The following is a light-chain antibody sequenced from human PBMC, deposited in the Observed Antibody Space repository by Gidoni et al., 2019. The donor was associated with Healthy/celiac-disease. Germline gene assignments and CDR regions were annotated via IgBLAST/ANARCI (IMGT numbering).Light chain of an antibody. Sequence: IQMTQHPSALSASVGDTVTITCRASQGISSWLAWYQQKPGKAPKLLIYQASSLESGVPSRFSGSGSGTDFTLTISSLQPDDFATYYCQQYNSYSRTFGQGTKVEIK. V-gene: IGKV1-5*03. J-gene: IGKJ1*01. CDR2: QAS. CDR1: QGISSW. CDR3: QQYNSYSRT.